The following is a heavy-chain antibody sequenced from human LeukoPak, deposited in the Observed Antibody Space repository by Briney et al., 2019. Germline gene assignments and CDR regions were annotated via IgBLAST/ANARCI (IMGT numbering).Heavy chain of an antibody. Sequence: SETLSLTCTVSGGSISSSSYYWGWIRQPPGKRLEWIGSIYYSGSTYYNPSLKSRVTISVDTSKNQFSLKLSSVTAADTAVYYRARSGYSGYDYYYWGQGTLVTVSS. V-gene: IGHV4-39*01. CDR2: IYYSGST. D-gene: IGHD5-12*01. CDR3: ARSGYSGYDYYY. CDR1: GGSISSSSYY. J-gene: IGHJ4*02.